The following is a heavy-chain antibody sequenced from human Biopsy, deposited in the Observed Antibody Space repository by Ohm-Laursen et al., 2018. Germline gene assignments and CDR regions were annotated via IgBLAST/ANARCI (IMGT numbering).Heavy chain of an antibody. Sequence: SSVKVSCKAPGGTFSNYGVNWVRQAPGQGLEWLGGNIPILGTGNYAQKFQDRVTVAADTSTSTATMELRSLRSGDTAVYYCATKLTGYFHHWGQGTLVIVSS. D-gene: IGHD3-9*01. CDR3: ATKLTGYFHH. CDR2: NIPILGTG. V-gene: IGHV1-69*06. CDR1: GGTFSNYG. J-gene: IGHJ1*01.